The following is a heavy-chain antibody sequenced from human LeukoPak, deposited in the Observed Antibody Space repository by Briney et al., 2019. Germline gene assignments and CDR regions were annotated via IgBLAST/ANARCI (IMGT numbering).Heavy chain of an antibody. Sequence: SETLSLTRTVSGGSISSYYSSGIRQPPGKGLGWIGYIYYSGSTNYNPSLKSRVTISVDTSKNQFSPKLSSVTAADTAVYYCARNVVLWFGTTYNWFDAWGKGTTVTVSS. J-gene: IGHJ6*04. CDR3: ARNVVLWFGTTYNWFDA. V-gene: IGHV4-59*08. CDR1: GGSISSYY. CDR2: IYYSGST. D-gene: IGHD3-10*01.